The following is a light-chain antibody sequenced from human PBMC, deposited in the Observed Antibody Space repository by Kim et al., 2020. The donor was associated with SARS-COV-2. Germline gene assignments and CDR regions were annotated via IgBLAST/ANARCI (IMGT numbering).Light chain of an antibody. Sequence: DVVVTQSPVSLPVTLGQPASISCRSSQSLVHSDGNTYLDWFHQRPGQSPRRLIYKVSNRDSGVPDRFSGSGSGTDFTLKISRVEAEDVGVYYCMQGTDWPLIYTFGQGTKLEI. J-gene: IGKJ2*01. V-gene: IGKV2-30*02. CDR2: KVS. CDR3: MQGTDWPLIYT. CDR1: QSLVHSDGNTY.